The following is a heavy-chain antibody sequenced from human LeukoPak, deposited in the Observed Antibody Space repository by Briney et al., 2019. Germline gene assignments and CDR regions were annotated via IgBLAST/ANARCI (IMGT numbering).Heavy chain of an antibody. J-gene: IGHJ4*02. CDR2: IYWNDDK. CDR1: GGTIRSYYW. Sequence: TLSLTCTVSGGTIRSYYWSWIRQPPGKGLEWLALIYWNDDKRYSPSLKSRLTITKDTSKNQVVLTMTNMDPVDTATYYCAHGYIKYCGGDCYFDYWGQGTLVTVSS. D-gene: IGHD2-21*02. CDR3: AHGYIKYCGGDCYFDY. V-gene: IGHV2-5*01.